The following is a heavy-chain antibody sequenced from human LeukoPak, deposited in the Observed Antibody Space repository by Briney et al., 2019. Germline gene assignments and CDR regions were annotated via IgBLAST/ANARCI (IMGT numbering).Heavy chain of an antibody. D-gene: IGHD1-26*01. J-gene: IGHJ4*02. Sequence: PGGSLRFTCAASGFTFSNYAMTWVAQAPGKGLKGVSSITGSGINKYFADSVKGRYNISRDKYKNPVFLQKNSVRADDRAVYYSAKGGGSVGQWGQGTLGTVS. CDR1: GFTFSNYA. CDR2: ITGSGINK. CDR3: AKGGGSVGQ. V-gene: IGHV3-23*01.